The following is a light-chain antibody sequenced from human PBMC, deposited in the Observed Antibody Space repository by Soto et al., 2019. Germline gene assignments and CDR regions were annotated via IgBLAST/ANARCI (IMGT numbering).Light chain of an antibody. CDR3: QQYNTYPWT. V-gene: IGKV1-5*01. CDR1: QSISSW. Sequence: DIQMTQSASTLSASLGDRVTITCRASQSISSWLAWYQQKQGKAPKLLIYDASSLESGVPSRFSGSAYGTAFSLTISSLQTDDFATYYCQQYNTYPWTFGQGTKVDIK. CDR2: DAS. J-gene: IGKJ1*01.